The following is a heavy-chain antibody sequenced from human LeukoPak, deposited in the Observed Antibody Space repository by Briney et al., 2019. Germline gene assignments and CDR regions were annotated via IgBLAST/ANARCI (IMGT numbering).Heavy chain of an antibody. J-gene: IGHJ4*02. D-gene: IGHD3-10*01. CDR2: IYYSGST. V-gene: IGHV4-59*11. Sequence: PSETLSLTCTVSGGSISSHYWSWIRQPPGKGLDWIGYIYYSGSTNYNPSLKSRVTISVDTSKNQFSLKLSSVTAADTAVYYCARGRGYYGPYYFDYWGQGTLVTVSS. CDR3: ARGRGYYGPYYFDY. CDR1: GGSISSHY.